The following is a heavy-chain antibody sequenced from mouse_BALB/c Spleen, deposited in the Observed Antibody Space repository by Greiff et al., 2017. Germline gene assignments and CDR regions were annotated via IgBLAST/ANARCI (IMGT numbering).Heavy chain of an antibody. D-gene: IGHD1-1*01. J-gene: IGHJ2*01. CDR1: GYTFTDYW. Sequence: QVQLQQPGAELVMPGASVKMSCKASGYTFTDYWMHWVKQRPGQGLEWIGAIDTSDSYTSYNQKFKGKATLTVDESSSTAYMQLSSLTSEDSAVYYCARSGITTVVPDYWGQGTTLTVSS. CDR2: IDTSDSYT. V-gene: IGHV1-69*01. CDR3: ARSGITTVVPDY.